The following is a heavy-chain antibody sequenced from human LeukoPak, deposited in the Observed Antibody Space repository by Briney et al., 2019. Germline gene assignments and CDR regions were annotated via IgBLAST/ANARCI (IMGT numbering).Heavy chain of an antibody. CDR2: ISAYNGNT. CDR3: AIVVVPAAEAFDI. CDR1: GYTFTSYG. Sequence: ASVTVSFKASGYTFTSYGISWVRQAPGQGLEGMGWISAYNGNTNYAQKLQGRVTMTTDTSTSTAYMELRSLRSDDTAVYYCAIVVVPAAEAFDIWGQGTMVTVSS. D-gene: IGHD2-2*01. J-gene: IGHJ3*02. V-gene: IGHV1-18*01.